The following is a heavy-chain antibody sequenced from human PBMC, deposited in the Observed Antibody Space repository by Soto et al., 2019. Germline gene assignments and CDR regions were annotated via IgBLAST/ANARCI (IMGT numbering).Heavy chain of an antibody. CDR3: ARDGILGATRGYYFDH. V-gene: IGHV3-30-3*01. CDR1: GFTFSNYV. Sequence: QVQLVESGGGVVQPGRSLRLSCAASGFTFSNYVMHWVRQAPGKGLEWVAIILNDGDNKYYADSVKGRFTISRDNSKNTLYLEMNSLRDEDTAMYYCARDGILGATRGYYFDHWGQGALVTVSS. J-gene: IGHJ4*02. CDR2: ILNDGDNK. D-gene: IGHD1-26*01.